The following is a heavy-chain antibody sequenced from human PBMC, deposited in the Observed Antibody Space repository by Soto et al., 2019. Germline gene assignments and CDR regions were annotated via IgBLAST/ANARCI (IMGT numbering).Heavy chain of an antibody. CDR1: GFTFSSYA. CDR2: ISGSGGST. Sequence: EVQLLESGGGLAQPGGSLRLSCAASGFTFSSYAMSWVRQAPGKGLEWVSAISGSGGSTYYADSVKGRFTISRDNSKNTLYLQMNSLRAEDTAVYYCAKLPRYCSGGSYYYYYYMDVWGKGTTVTVSS. V-gene: IGHV3-23*01. CDR3: AKLPRYCSGGSYYYYYYMDV. D-gene: IGHD2-15*01. J-gene: IGHJ6*03.